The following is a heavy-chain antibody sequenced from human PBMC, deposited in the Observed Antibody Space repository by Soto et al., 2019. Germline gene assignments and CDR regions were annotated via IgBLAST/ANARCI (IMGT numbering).Heavy chain of an antibody. CDR3: ARVNGSNLYYYYGMDV. D-gene: IGHD6-13*01. CDR2: IYYSGST. J-gene: IGHJ6*02. Sequence: PSETLSLTCTVSGGSISSGDYYWSWIRQPPGKGLEWIGYIYYSGSTYYNPSLKSRVTISVDTSKNQFSLKLSSVTAADTAVYYCARVNGSNLYYYYGMDVWGQGTTVTVSS. V-gene: IGHV4-30-4*01. CDR1: GGSISSGDYY.